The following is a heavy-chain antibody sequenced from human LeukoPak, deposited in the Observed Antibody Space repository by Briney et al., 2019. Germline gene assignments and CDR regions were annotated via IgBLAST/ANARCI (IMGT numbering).Heavy chain of an antibody. D-gene: IGHD3-10*01. J-gene: IGHJ4*02. V-gene: IGHV4-4*07. CDR2: ISRSGST. CDR1: GGSISSYY. Sequence: SETLSLTCTVSGGSISSYYWIWVRQPAGKGLEWIGRISRSGSTDYNPSLKSRVTMSLDTSKNQFSLELSSVTAADTAVYYCARRMGLLWFGEPGGFDYWGQGTLVTVSS. CDR3: ARRMGLLWFGEPGGFDY.